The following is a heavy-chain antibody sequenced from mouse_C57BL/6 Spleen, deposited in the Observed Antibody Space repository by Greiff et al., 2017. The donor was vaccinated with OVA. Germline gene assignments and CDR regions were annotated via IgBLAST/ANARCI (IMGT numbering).Heavy chain of an antibody. Sequence: EVKLVESEGGLVQPGSSMKLSCTASGFTFSDYYMAWVRQVPEKGLEWVANINYDGSSTYYLDSLKSRFIISRDNAKNILYLQMSSLKSEDTATYYCARAGGNYPYYYAMDYWGQGTSVTVSS. CDR2: INYDGSST. CDR1: GFTFSDYY. V-gene: IGHV5-16*01. D-gene: IGHD2-1*01. J-gene: IGHJ4*01. CDR3: ARAGGNYPYYYAMDY.